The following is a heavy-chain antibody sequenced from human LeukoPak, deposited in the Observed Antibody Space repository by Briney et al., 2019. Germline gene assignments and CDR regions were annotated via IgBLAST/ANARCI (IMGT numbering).Heavy chain of an antibody. CDR1: GGSISSYY. D-gene: IGHD4-17*01. CDR3: ARAGTITVTTRNDYYYYGMDV. CDR2: IYYSGST. J-gene: IGHJ6*02. V-gene: IGHV4-59*01. Sequence: SETLSLTCTVSGGSISSYYWSWIRQPPGKGLEWIGFIYYSGSTNYNPSLKSRVTISVDTSKNQFSLKLSSVTAADTAVYYCARAGTITVTTRNDYYYYGMDVWGQGTTVTVSS.